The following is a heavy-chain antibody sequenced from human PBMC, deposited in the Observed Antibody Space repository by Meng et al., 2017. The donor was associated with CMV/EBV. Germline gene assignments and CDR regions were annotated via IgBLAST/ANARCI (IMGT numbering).Heavy chain of an antibody. J-gene: IGHJ6*03. CDR1: VFPFSSYG. CDR2: IWYDGSNK. Sequence: SCAASVFPFSSYGMHWVRQAPGKGLEWVAVIWYDGSNKYYADSVKGRFTISRDNAKNTLYLQMNSLRAEDTAVYYCAKDRVDMDYYGSGRDRGREGREGGGKG. V-gene: IGHV3-33*06. CDR3: AKDRVDMDYYGSGRDRGREGREG. D-gene: IGHD3-10*01.